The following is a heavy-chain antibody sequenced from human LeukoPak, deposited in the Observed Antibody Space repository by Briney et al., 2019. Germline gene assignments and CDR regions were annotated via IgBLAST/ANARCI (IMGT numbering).Heavy chain of an antibody. CDR1: GGSFSGYY. CDR3: ARARYYYDSSGPHWYFDL. V-gene: IGHV4-34*01. J-gene: IGHJ2*01. CDR2: INHSGST. Sequence: SETLSLTCAVYGGSFSGYYWSWIRQPPGKGLEWIGEINHSGSTSYNPSLKSRVTISVDTSKNQFSLKLSSVTAADTAVYYCARARYYYDSSGPHWYFDLWGRGTLVTVSS. D-gene: IGHD3-22*01.